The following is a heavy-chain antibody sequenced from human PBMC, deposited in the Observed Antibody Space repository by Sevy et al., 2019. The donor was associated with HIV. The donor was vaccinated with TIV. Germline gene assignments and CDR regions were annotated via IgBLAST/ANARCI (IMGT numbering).Heavy chain of an antibody. CDR2: INWSGSNT. CDR1: GFTFDDYA. V-gene: IGHV3-20*04. D-gene: IGHD3-22*01. J-gene: IGHJ3*02. CDR3: ARNTYYYDTTGFGAFDI. Sequence: GGSLRLSCAASGFTFDDYAMSWVRQAPGKGLEWVSGINWSGSNTGYADSVKGRFTISRVSAKTSLYLQMNSLRTEDTALYYCARNTYYYDTTGFGAFDIWGQGTMVTVSS.